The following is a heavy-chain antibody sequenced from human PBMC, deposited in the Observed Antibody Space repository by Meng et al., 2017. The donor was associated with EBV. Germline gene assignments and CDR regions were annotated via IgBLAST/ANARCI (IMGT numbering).Heavy chain of an antibody. Sequence: GEVVESGGGLVKPGGSLRLSCAASGFTCSDYDMSWVRQAPGKGLEWVSYISSSGSTIYYADSVKGRFTISRDNAKNSLYLQMNSLRAEDTAVYYCARRVVTGGFFDYWGQGTLVTVSS. CDR3: ARRVVTGGFFDY. CDR2: ISSSGSTI. V-gene: IGHV3-11*01. J-gene: IGHJ4*02. D-gene: IGHD2-21*02. CDR1: GFTCSDYD.